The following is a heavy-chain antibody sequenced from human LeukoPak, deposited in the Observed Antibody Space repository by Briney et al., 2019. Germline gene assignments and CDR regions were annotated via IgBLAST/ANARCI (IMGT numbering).Heavy chain of an antibody. J-gene: IGHJ4*02. D-gene: IGHD6-6*01. CDR1: GFTFSSYA. CDR2: ISYDGSNK. CDR3: AKDQRYSSSSGTALDY. Sequence: GGSLRLSCAASGFTFSSYAMHWVRQAPGKGLEWVAVISYDGSNKYYADSVKGRFTISRDNSKNTLYLQMNSLRAEDTAVYYCAKDQRYSSSSGTALDYWGQGTLVTVSS. V-gene: IGHV3-30-3*01.